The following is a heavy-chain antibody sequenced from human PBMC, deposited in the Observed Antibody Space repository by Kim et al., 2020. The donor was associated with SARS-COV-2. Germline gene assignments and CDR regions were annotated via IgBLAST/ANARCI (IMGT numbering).Heavy chain of an antibody. D-gene: IGHD6-13*01. CDR2: ISYDGSNK. CDR1: GFTFSSYG. J-gene: IGHJ3*02. Sequence: GGSLRLSCAASGFTFSSYGMHWVRQAPGKGLEWVAVISYDGSNKYYADSVKGRFTISRDNSKNTLYLQMNSLRAEDTAVYYCARERYSSSWDEAFDIWG. V-gene: IGHV3-33*05. CDR3: ARERYSSSWDEAFDI.